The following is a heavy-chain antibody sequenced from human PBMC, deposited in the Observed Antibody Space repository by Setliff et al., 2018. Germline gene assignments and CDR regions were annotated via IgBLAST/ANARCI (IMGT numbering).Heavy chain of an antibody. J-gene: IGHJ6*03. V-gene: IGHV1-18*01. D-gene: IGHD3-3*01. CDR1: GYSFTSYG. CDR3: VRDSRFTVLGVDNYHYMDV. Sequence: ASVKVSCKTSGYSFTSYGISWVRQAPGQGLEWMGHITTYNDNTKYAQKFQGRITVNTDLSTSTAYLDLRSLRSDDTAVYYCVRDSRFTVLGVDNYHYMDVWGRGTTVTVSS. CDR2: ITTYNDNT.